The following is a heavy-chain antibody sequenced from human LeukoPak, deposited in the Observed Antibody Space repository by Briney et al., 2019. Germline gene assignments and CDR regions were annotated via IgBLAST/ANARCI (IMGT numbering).Heavy chain of an antibody. CDR3: ARGRVLLWFGELLMGY. CDR1: GYSFTSYY. CDR2: INPTGGSI. Sequence: ASVKVSCTASGYSFTSYYMHWVRQAPGQGLDWMGIINPTGGSISYAQKFQGRVTMTRNTSISTAYMELSSPRSEDTAVYYCARGRVLLWFGELLMGYWGQGTLVTVSS. V-gene: IGHV1-46*01. D-gene: IGHD3-10*01. J-gene: IGHJ4*02.